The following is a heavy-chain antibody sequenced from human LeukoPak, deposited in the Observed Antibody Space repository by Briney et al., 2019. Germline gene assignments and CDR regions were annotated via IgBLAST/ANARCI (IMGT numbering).Heavy chain of an antibody. D-gene: IGHD5-12*01. CDR3: ARGYVNYYYGMDV. Sequence: PGGSLRLSCAASGFTFSSYEMNWVRQAPGKGLEWVSYISSSGSTIYYADSVKGRFTISSDNSKNTLYLQMNSLRAEDTAVYYCARGYVNYYYGMDVWGKGTTVTVSS. V-gene: IGHV3-48*03. J-gene: IGHJ6*04. CDR1: GFTFSSYE. CDR2: ISSSGSTI.